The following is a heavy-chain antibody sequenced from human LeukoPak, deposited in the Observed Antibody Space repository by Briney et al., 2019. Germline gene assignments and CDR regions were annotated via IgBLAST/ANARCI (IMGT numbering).Heavy chain of an antibody. D-gene: IGHD5-18*01. CDR3: ARVDTAMGYYYGMDV. V-gene: IGHV4-39*01. J-gene: IGHJ6*02. CDR1: GGSISSSSYY. CDR2: IYYSGST. Sequence: SETLSLTCTVSGGSISSSSYYWGWIRQPPGKGLEWIGSIYYSGSTYYNPSLKSRVTISVDTSKNQFSLKLSSVTAADTAVYYCARVDTAMGYYYGMDVWGQGTTVTVSS.